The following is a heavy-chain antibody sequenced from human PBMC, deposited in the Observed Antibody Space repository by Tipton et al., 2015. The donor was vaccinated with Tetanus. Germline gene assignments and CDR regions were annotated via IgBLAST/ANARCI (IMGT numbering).Heavy chain of an antibody. V-gene: IGHV4-34*01. Sequence: TLSLTCAVYGGSFSGYYWSWIRQPPGKGLEWIGEINHSGSTNYNPSLKSRVTISVDTSKNQFSLKLSSVTAADTAVYYCARVLLFQGITFGERALYYFDYWGQGTLVTVSS. J-gene: IGHJ4*02. CDR1: GGSFSGYY. CDR3: ARVLLFQGITFGERALYYFDY. D-gene: IGHD3-16*01. CDR2: INHSGST.